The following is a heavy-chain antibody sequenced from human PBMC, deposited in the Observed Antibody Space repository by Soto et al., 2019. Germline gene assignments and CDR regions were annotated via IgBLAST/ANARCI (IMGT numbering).Heavy chain of an antibody. CDR1: VGSISSGGYS. CDR3: ARVPDY. CDR2: IYHGVST. Sequence: KPSETLSLTCAVSVGSISSGGYSWSWIRQPPGKGLEWIGYIYHGVSTYYNPSLKSRVTISVDRSKNQFSLKLSSVTAADTAVYYCARVPDYWGQGTLVTVSS. J-gene: IGHJ4*02. V-gene: IGHV4-30-2*01.